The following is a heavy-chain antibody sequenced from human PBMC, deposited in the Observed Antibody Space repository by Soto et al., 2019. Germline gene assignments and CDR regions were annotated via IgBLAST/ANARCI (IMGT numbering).Heavy chain of an antibody. Sequence: EVQLVESGGGWVQPGGSLRLSCAASGFSFNRHWMSWVRQAPGKGLQWVASIKRDGSEKYYVDSVKGRLTISRDNVKTSLPLQMNSLRAEDTAVYYCARDPYYYDSHYYCGMDVWGKGTTVTVSS. CDR3: ARDPYYYDSHYYCGMDV. CDR2: IKRDGSEK. V-gene: IGHV3-7*01. J-gene: IGHJ6*04. D-gene: IGHD3-22*01. CDR1: GFSFNRHW.